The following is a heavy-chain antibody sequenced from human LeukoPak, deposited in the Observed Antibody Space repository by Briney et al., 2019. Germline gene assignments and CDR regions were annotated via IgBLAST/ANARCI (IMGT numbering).Heavy chain of an antibody. Sequence: GGSLRLSCAASGFTFSSYEMNWVRQAPGKGLVWVSRINSDGSSTKCADSVKGRFTISRDNAKNTLYLQMNSLRAEDTAVYYCARDWYDNSDAFDIWGQGTMVTVSS. CDR3: ARDWYDNSDAFDI. CDR2: INSDGSST. J-gene: IGHJ3*02. CDR1: GFTFSSYE. D-gene: IGHD3-9*01. V-gene: IGHV3-74*03.